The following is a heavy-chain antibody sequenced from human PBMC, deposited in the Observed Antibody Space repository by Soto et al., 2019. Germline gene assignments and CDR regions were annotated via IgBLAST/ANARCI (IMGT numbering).Heavy chain of an antibody. CDR3: AKEVPNTSYFDY. D-gene: IGHD2-2*02. V-gene: IGHV3-33*06. J-gene: IGHJ4*02. CDR1: GFTFSSLG. Sequence: PGGSLRLSCAASGFTFSSLGMHWVRQAPGKGLEWVSLIWYDGSKKSYGDSVKGRFTISRDNSRNTVYLQMNSLRAEDTAVYYCAKEVPNTSYFDYWGQGTLVTVSS. CDR2: IWYDGSKK.